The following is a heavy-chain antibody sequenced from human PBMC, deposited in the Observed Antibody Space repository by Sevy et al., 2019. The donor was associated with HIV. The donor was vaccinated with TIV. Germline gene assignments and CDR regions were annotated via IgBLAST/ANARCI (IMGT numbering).Heavy chain of an antibody. CDR1: GFTFSNYT. D-gene: IGHD6-19*01. CDR2: ISYDGSNK. CDR3: SRDLPSGWWGGVDY. Sequence: GGSLRLSCAASGFTFSNYTIHWVHQAPGKGLEWVTVISYDGSNKYYADSVEGRFTVSRDNSKNTLYLQMNSLRAEDTAVYYCSRDLPSGWWGGVDYWGQGTLVTVSS. J-gene: IGHJ4*02. V-gene: IGHV3-30-3*01.